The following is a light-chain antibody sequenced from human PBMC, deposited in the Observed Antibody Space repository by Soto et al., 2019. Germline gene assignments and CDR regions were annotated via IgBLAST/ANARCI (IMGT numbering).Light chain of an antibody. Sequence: EIVLTQSPGTLSLSPGERATLSCRAGQTIYSNVAWYQQRPGQAPRLLIYRASTRATGVPARFSGSGSGTEFTLTIRGLKSEDFALYYCQQYQNLWTFGQGTKLDIK. CDR1: QTIYSN. CDR3: QQYQNLWT. V-gene: IGKV3-15*01. CDR2: RAS. J-gene: IGKJ1*01.